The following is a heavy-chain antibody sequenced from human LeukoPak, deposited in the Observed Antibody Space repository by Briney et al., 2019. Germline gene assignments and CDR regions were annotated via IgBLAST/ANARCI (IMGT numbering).Heavy chain of an antibody. Sequence: ASVKVSCKASGYTFTNYYIHWVRQAPGQGLECMGIINPSGGSTSYAQKFQGRVTMTRDMSTSTVYMELSSLRSEDTAVYYCASLYSSGWAGTKHYYFDYWGQGTLVTVSS. CDR2: INPSGGST. CDR3: ASLYSSGWAGTKHYYFDY. CDR1: GYTFTNYY. J-gene: IGHJ4*02. V-gene: IGHV1-46*01. D-gene: IGHD6-19*01.